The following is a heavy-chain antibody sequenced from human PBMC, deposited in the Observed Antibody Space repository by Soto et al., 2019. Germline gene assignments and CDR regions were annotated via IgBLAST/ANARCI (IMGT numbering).Heavy chain of an antibody. J-gene: IGHJ4*02. D-gene: IGHD1-26*01. Sequence: SETLSLTCTVSGGSISSSSYYWGWIRQPPGKGLEWIGSIYYSGSTYYNPSLKSRVTLSVDTSKNQFSLKLSSVTAADTAVYYCARLGGSYAVPHIDFRGQATLVTVSS. V-gene: IGHV4-39*07. CDR3: ARLGGSYAVPHIDF. CDR1: GGSISSSSYY. CDR2: IYYSGST.